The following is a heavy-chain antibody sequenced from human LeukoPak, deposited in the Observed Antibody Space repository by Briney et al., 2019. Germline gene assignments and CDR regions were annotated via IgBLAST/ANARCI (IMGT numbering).Heavy chain of an antibody. CDR3: ARDRGYGDYVG. D-gene: IGHD4-17*01. CDR2: IYSGGST. V-gene: IGHV3-53*01. Sequence: GESLRLSCAASGFTVSSNYMSWVRQAPGKGLEWVSVIYSGGSTYYADSVKGRFTISRDNSKNTLYLQMNSLRAEDTAVYYCARDRGYGDYVGWGQGTLVTVSS. J-gene: IGHJ4*02. CDR1: GFTVSSNY.